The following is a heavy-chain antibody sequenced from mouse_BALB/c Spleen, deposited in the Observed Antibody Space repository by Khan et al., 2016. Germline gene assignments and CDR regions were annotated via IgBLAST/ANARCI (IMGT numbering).Heavy chain of an antibody. Sequence: EVQLQESGPSLVKPSQTLSLTCSVTGDAITSGYWNWIRKFPENKLEFMGYISYSGSIYYNPSLKSRISITRDTSKNQYYLQVTSVAAEDTATYYVARWVDQYSRIDYWCRGTTLTVSS. J-gene: IGHJ2*01. V-gene: IGHV3-8*02. CDR2: ISYSGSI. CDR3: ARWVDQYSRIDY. D-gene: IGHD1-1*02. CDR1: GDAITSGY.